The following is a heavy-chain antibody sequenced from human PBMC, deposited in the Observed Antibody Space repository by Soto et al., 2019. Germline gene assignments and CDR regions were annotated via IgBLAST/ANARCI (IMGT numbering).Heavy chain of an antibody. CDR1: GFTFSSYA. V-gene: IGHV3-30-3*01. D-gene: IGHD6-25*01. CDR3: ARVRTSYSSGPVDY. CDR2: ISYDGSNK. J-gene: IGHJ4*02. Sequence: GGSLRLSCAASGFTFSSYAMHWVRQAPGKGLEWVAVISYDGSNKYYADSVKGRFTISRDNSKNTLYLQMNSLRAEDTAVYYCARVRTSYSSGPVDYWGQGTLVTVSS.